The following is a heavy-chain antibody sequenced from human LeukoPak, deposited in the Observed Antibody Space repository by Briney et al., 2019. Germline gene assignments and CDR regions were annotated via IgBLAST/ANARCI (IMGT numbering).Heavy chain of an antibody. D-gene: IGHD3-9*01. CDR1: GFTFSTYV. CDR2: ITASGGST. Sequence: GGSLRLSCAASGFTFSTYVMTWVRQAQGKGLEWVSGITASGGSTWYADSVKGRFTISRDNSKNTLYLQMTSLRAEDTAIYHCVKSDYDILTPYHNWGQGTLVTVSS. J-gene: IGHJ4*02. V-gene: IGHV3-23*01. CDR3: VKSDYDILTPYHN.